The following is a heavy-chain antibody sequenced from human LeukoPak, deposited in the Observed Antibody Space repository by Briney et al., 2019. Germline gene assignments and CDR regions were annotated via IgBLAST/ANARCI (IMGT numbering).Heavy chain of an antibody. CDR1: GYTFTSYD. CDR3: ARASVYYDFWSGWTHYGMDV. J-gene: IGHJ6*02. Sequence: ASVKVSCKASGYTFTSYDTNWVRQATGQGLEWMGWMNPNSGNTGYAQKFQGRVTMTRNTSISTAYMELSSLRSEDTAVYYCARASVYYDFWSGWTHYGMDVWGQGTTVTVSS. CDR2: MNPNSGNT. D-gene: IGHD3-3*01. V-gene: IGHV1-8*01.